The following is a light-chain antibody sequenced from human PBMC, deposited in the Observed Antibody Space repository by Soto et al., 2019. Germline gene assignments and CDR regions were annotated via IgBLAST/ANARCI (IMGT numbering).Light chain of an antibody. CDR2: WAS. V-gene: IGKV4-1*01. CDR1: QNNKNY. CDR3: QQYYSSPPT. Sequence: DIVMTQSPDSLAVSLGERATINCKSSQNNKNYLAWYQQKAGQPPKLTIDWASTRESGVPDRFSGSGSGTHFTLTITSLQAEDVAVYYCQQYYSSPPTFGQGTKVDIK. J-gene: IGKJ1*01.